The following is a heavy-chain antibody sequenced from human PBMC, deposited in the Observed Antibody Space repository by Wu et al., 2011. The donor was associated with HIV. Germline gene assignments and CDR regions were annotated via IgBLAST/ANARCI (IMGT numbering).Heavy chain of an antibody. D-gene: IGHD6-6*01. CDR2: IYPGDSNT. J-gene: IGHJ5*02. Sequence: VQLVQSGAEVKKPGESLKLSCKVSGYKFTSNWIGWVRQMPGKGLEWMGIIYPGDSNTRYSPSFQGQVTISADKSISTAYLQWSSLKASDTAMYYCARRVSSTGWFDPWGQGTLVTVSS. CDR1: GYKFTSNW. V-gene: IGHV5-51*01. CDR3: ARRVSSTGWFDP.